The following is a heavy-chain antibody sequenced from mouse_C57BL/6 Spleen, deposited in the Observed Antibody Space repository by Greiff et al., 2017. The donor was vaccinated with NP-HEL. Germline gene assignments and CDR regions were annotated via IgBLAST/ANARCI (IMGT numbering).Heavy chain of an antibody. CDR1: GYAFSSSW. CDR3: ARSPYDGYSAWFAY. J-gene: IGHJ3*01. CDR2: IYPGDGDT. D-gene: IGHD2-3*01. V-gene: IGHV1-82*01. Sequence: QVQLQQSGPELVKPGASVKISCKASGYAFSSSWMNWVKQRPGKGLEWIGRIYPGDGDTNYNGKFKGKATLTADKSSSTAYMQLSSLTSEDSAVYFCARSPYDGYSAWFAYWGQGTLVTVSA.